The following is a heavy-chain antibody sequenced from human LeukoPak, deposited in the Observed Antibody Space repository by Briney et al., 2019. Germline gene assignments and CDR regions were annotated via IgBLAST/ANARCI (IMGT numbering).Heavy chain of an antibody. Sequence: ASVKVSCKASGYTFTGYYMHWVRQAPGQGLEWMGFINPDSGGTNYAQKLQGRVTMTTDTSTSTAYMELRSLRSDDTAVYYCARELFEGVVVPTGYFDYWGQGTLVTVSS. V-gene: IGHV1-2*02. CDR2: INPDSGGT. J-gene: IGHJ4*02. CDR3: ARELFEGVVVPTGYFDY. CDR1: GYTFTGYY. D-gene: IGHD3-22*01.